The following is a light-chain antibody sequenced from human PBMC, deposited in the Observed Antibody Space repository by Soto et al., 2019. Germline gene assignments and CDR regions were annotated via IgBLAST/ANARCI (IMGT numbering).Light chain of an antibody. CDR2: AAS. V-gene: IGKV1-39*01. Sequence: DIQMTQSPSSLSASVGDRVTITCRASQSISSYLNWYQQKPGKAPKLLIYAASSLQTGVSSRFIGSGSGTDFTLTINSLQREDFATYYCQQSSSSPWTFGQGTKVDIK. CDR1: QSISSY. J-gene: IGKJ1*01. CDR3: QQSSSSPWT.